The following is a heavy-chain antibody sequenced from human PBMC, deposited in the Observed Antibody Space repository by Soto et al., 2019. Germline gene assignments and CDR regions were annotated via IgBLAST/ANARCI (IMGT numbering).Heavy chain of an antibody. J-gene: IGHJ5*02. CDR3: ARGIATGQLDP. D-gene: IGHD6-13*01. V-gene: IGHV1-3*01. CDR2: INPVNGNT. CDR1: GYTFTTYT. Sequence: QVQLVQSGAELKKPGASVMLSCKASGYTFTTYTMNWVRQAPGQRLEWMGWINPVNGNTKSSQKFQDRVIITRDTSASTAYMELRSLSSEDTAVYYCARGIATGQLDPWGQVTLVIVSS.